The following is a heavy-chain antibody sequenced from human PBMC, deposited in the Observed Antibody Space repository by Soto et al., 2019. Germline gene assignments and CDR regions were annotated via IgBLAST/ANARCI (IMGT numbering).Heavy chain of an antibody. V-gene: IGHV3-48*02. Sequence: EVQLVESGGGLVQPGGSLRLSCAASGFTFSSYSMNWVRQAPGKGLEWVSYISSSSSTIYYADSVKGRFTISRDNAKNSLYLQMNSLGDEDTAVYYCARVAYCGGDCYSLSEFYFDYWGQGTLVTVSS. D-gene: IGHD2-21*02. CDR2: ISSSSSTI. CDR3: ARVAYCGGDCYSLSEFYFDY. J-gene: IGHJ4*02. CDR1: GFTFSSYS.